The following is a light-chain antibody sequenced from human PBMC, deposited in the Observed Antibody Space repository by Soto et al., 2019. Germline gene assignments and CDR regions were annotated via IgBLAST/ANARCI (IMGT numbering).Light chain of an antibody. CDR3: QQYNTFWT. Sequence: DIQLTQSPSVLSASVGDTVTITCRASQALSNYLAWYQQKPGKAPKLLIYKASGLESGVPSRFSGSGSGTEFTLTINGLQPDDFATYYCQQYNTFWTFGQGTKVAIK. CDR2: KAS. V-gene: IGKV1-5*03. CDR1: QALSNY. J-gene: IGKJ1*01.